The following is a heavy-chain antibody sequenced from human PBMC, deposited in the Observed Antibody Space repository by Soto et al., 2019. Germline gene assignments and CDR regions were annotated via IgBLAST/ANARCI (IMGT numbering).Heavy chain of an antibody. CDR3: ARYYGSGSTFYNWFDP. J-gene: IGHJ5*01. CDR2: IYTSGST. D-gene: IGHD3-10*01. V-gene: IGHV4-4*07. CDR1: GGSISSYY. Sequence: SETLSLTCTVSGGSISSYYWSWIRQPAGKGLEWIGRIYTSGSTNYNPSLKSRVTMSVDTSNNQFSLKLSSVTAADTAVYYCARYYGSGSTFYNWFDPWGQGTLVTVSS.